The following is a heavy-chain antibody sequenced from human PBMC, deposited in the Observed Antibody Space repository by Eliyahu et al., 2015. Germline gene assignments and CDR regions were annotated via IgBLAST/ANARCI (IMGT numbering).Heavy chain of an antibody. D-gene: IGHD3-10*01. J-gene: IGHJ4*02. V-gene: IGHV4-30-2*01. CDR1: GGSISXGGYS. CDR3: ARVNSLVRGVLGGGFFDY. Sequence: QLQLQESGSGLVKPSQTLSLTCAVSGGSISXGGYSWXWIRQPPGKGLEWIGYIHHSGSTYYNPSLKSRVTIXVDRSKNQFSLKLSSVTAADTAVYYCARVNSLVRGVLGGGFFDYWGQGTLVTVSS. CDR2: IHHSGST.